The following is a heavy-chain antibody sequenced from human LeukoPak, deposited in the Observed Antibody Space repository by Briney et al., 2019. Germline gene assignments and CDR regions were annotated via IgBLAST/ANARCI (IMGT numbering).Heavy chain of an antibody. Sequence: SEPLSLTCTVSGGSISSYYWSWIRQPAGKGLEWIGRIYTSWSTNYNPSLKSRVTMSVDTSKNQFSLKLSSVTAADTAVYYCARVVEVGATRHFDYWGQGTLVTV. CDR2: IYTSWST. V-gene: IGHV4-4*07. CDR1: GGSISSYY. J-gene: IGHJ4*02. CDR3: ARVVEVGATRHFDY. D-gene: IGHD1-26*01.